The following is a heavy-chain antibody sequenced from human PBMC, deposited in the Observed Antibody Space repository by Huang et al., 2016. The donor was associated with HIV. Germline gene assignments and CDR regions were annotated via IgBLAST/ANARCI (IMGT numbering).Heavy chain of an antibody. Sequence: QLQLQESGPGLVKPSETLSLTCTVSGGSIRSDNYYWGWIRQPPGKGLEWIGSIDYRGSTYYNPSLKRRVTITVDTSKNHFSLGMRSVTAADTAVYYCARLPGSITMIRGVITDPYWGQGTLVTVSS. D-gene: IGHD3-10*01. J-gene: IGHJ4*02. CDR2: IDYRGST. CDR3: ARLPGSITMIRGVITDPY. CDR1: GGSIRSDNYY. V-gene: IGHV4-39*02.